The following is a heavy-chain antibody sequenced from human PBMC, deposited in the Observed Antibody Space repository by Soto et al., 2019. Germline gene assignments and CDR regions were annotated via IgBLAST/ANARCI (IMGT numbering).Heavy chain of an antibody. V-gene: IGHV3-23*01. J-gene: IGHJ4*02. D-gene: IGHD3-10*01. Sequence: EVQLLESGGGLVQPGGSLRLSCAASGFTFSSYAMSWVRQAPGKGLEWVSAISGSGGSTYYADSVKGRFTISRDNSKNTMYLQMNRLRAEDTAVYYCASEGLLLSGPFDYWGQGTLVTVSS. CDR1: GFTFSSYA. CDR2: ISGSGGST. CDR3: ASEGLLLSGPFDY.